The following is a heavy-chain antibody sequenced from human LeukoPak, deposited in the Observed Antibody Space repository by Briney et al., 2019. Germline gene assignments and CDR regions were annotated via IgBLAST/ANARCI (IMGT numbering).Heavy chain of an antibody. J-gene: IGHJ4*02. Sequence: PGGSLRLSCAASGFTFSNAWMSWVRQAPGKGLEWVGRIKSKTDGGTTDYAAPVKGRFTISRDDSKNTLYLQMNSLRAEDTAVYYCAKDPAYSSSRLYYFDYWGQGTLVTVSS. D-gene: IGHD6-13*01. CDR3: AKDPAYSSSRLYYFDY. V-gene: IGHV3-15*01. CDR1: GFTFSNAW. CDR2: IKSKTDGGTT.